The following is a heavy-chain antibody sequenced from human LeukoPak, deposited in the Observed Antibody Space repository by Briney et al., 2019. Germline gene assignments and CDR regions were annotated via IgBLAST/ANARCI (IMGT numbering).Heavy chain of an antibody. CDR1: GGFLSGYY. CDR3: ARGLVVVASGIDV. V-gene: IGHV4-34*01. Sequence: SEPLSLMCAVYGGFLSGYYWSWMRQPPGKGLEWIGDINHSGNTNYNQSLKSRVTISVDTSKNPFSLKLSSVTAAGTAVYYCARGLVVVASGIDVCGQGATVTVSS. D-gene: IGHD2-15*01. CDR2: INHSGNT. J-gene: IGHJ6*02.